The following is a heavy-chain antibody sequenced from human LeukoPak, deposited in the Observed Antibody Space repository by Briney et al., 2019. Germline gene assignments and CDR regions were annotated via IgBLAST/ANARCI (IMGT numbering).Heavy chain of an antibody. CDR3: ASHPYHDNNGYLNH. J-gene: IGHJ4*02. D-gene: IGHD3-22*01. CDR2: IKQDGSVK. V-gene: IGHV3-7*01. Sequence: GGSLRLSCAASGLPLSLYWMNWVRQAPGKGLEWVANIKQDGSVKHYVDSVKGRFTISRDNAKNSLFLQMGSLTAEDTAIYFWASHPYHDNNGYLNHWGQGTLVTVSS. CDR1: GLPLSLYW.